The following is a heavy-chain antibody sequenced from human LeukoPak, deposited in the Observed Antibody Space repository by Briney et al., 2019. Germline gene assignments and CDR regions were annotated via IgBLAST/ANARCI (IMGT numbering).Heavy chain of an antibody. J-gene: IGHJ3*02. CDR1: GGSFSGYY. D-gene: IGHD2-2*03. CDR3: ARVWIDAFDI. CDR2: INHSGST. V-gene: IGHV4-34*01. Sequence: PSETLSLTCAVYGGSFSGYYWSWIRQPPGKGLEWIGEINHSGSTNYNPSLKSRVTISVDTSKNQFSLKLSSVTAADTAVYYCARVWIDAFDIWGQGTMVTVSS.